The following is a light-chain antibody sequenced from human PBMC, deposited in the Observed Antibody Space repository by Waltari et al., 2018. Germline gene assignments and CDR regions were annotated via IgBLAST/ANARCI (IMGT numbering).Light chain of an antibody. CDR3: AAWDDRLRGPL. CDR1: GSNIGTNY. J-gene: IGLJ2*01. V-gene: IGLV1-47*01. CDR2: RDN. Sequence: QSVLTQPPSASGTPGQRVTISCSGSGSNIGTNYPYWYQQRPGMAPRLLIYRDNQRPPGSPDRFSGSQSGTSASLAISGLRSEDEADYYCAAWDDRLRGPLFGGGTKLTVL.